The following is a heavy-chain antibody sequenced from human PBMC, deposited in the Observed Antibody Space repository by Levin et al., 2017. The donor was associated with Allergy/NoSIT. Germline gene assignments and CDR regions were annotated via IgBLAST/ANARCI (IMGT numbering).Heavy chain of an antibody. CDR3: ARLPFSSEVTFMHLVDY. J-gene: IGHJ4*02. CDR2: IDPSDSYT. V-gene: IGHV5-10-1*01. D-gene: IGHD2/OR15-2a*01. Sequence: GESLKISCKASGYSFSSYWINWVRQEPGKGLEWMGRIDPSDSYTNYNPSFEGHVTISTDKSITTTYLQWSSLKASDTAMYFCARLPFSSEVTFMHLVDYWGQGTQVTVSS. CDR1: GYSFSSYW.